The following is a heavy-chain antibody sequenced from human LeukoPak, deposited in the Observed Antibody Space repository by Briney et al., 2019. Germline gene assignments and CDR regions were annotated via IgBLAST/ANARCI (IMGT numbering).Heavy chain of an antibody. V-gene: IGHV4-34*01. J-gene: IGHJ3*02. CDR3: ARPFSGSNDAFDI. Sequence: SETLSLTCAVYGGSFSGYYWSWIRQPPGKGLEWIGEINHSGSTNYNPSLKSRVTISVDTSKNQFSLKLSSVTAADTAVYYRARPFSGSNDAFDIWGQGTMVTVSS. CDR2: INHSGST. D-gene: IGHD3-22*01. CDR1: GGSFSGYY.